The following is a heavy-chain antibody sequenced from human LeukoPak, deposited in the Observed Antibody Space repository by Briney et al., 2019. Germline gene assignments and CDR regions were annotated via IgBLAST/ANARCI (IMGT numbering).Heavy chain of an antibody. D-gene: IGHD6-13*01. CDR2: INPNSGGT. CDR3: ARGDSSSWYRFDY. J-gene: IGHJ4*02. Sequence: ASVKVSCKASGYTFTDYYMHWVRQAPGQGGEGMGWINPNSGGTNYAQASPCIDTMTRDTSISTAYMELSRLRSDDTAVYYCARGDSSSWYRFDYWGAGNLVTVSS. V-gene: IGHV1-2*02. CDR1: GYTFTDYY.